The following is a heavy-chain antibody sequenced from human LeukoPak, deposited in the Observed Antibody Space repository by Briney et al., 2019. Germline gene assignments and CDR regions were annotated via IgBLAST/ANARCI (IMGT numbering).Heavy chain of an antibody. V-gene: IGHV3-23*01. CDR1: GFTFSSYA. CDR2: ISGSGGST. J-gene: IGHJ4*02. CDR3: ANALSLWAMDNLDDY. Sequence: PGGSLRLSCAASGFTFSSYAMSWVRQAPGKGLEWVSAISGSGGSTYYADSVKGRFTISRDNSKNTLYLQMNSLRAKDTAVYYCANALSLWAMDNLDDYWGQGTLVTVSS. D-gene: IGHD5-18*01.